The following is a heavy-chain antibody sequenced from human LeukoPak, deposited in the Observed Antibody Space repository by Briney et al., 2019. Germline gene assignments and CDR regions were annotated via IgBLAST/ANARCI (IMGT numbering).Heavy chain of an antibody. J-gene: IGHJ3*02. Sequence: SETLPLTCTVSGGSISSYYWSWIRQPAGKGLEWIGRIYTSGSTNYNPSLKSRVTMSVDTSKNQFSLKLSSVTAADTAVYYCARDTGNDSSSWYFRSYRAFDIWGQGTMVTVSS. CDR2: IYTSGST. CDR3: ARDTGNDSSSWYFRSYRAFDI. D-gene: IGHD6-13*01. V-gene: IGHV4-4*07. CDR1: GGSISSYY.